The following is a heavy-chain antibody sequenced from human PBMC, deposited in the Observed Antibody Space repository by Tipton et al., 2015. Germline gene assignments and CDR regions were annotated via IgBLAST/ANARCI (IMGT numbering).Heavy chain of an antibody. D-gene: IGHD4-17*01. CDR1: GYSISSGYY. Sequence: TLSLTCDVSGYSISSGYYWSWIRQPPGKGLEWIGSFFYSGNTFHNPSLRSRVIISVDTSKNQISLTVTSVTAADTAVYYCARSRYTVTPDSWGQGTLVTVSS. CDR2: FFYSGNT. J-gene: IGHJ4*02. CDR3: ARSRYTVTPDS. V-gene: IGHV4-38-2*01.